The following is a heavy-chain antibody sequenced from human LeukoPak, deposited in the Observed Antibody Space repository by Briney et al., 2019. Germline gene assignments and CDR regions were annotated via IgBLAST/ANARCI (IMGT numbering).Heavy chain of an antibody. CDR2: IEQDGSER. J-gene: IGHJ4*02. CDR3: ATANWGLNY. D-gene: IGHD7-27*01. V-gene: IGHV3-7*03. CDR1: GFTFTNYW. Sequence: GGSLRLSCAASGFTFTNYWMNWVRQAPGKGLEWVANIEQDGSERYYVDSVKGRFTISRDNAKNSLYLQMNSLRAEDTAVYYCATANWGLNYWGQGTLVTVSS.